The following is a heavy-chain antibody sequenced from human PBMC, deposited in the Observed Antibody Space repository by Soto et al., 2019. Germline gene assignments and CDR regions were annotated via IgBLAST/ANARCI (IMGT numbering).Heavy chain of an antibody. J-gene: IGHJ6*02. V-gene: IGHV4-31*03. CDR3: ARGGIAAGSLDV. Sequence: PSGTLSLTCTVSGGSISSGGYYWSWIRQHPGKGLEWIGYIYYSGSTYYNPSLKSRVTISVDTSKNQFSLKLSSVTAADTAVYYCARGGIAAGSLDVWGQGTKVTVSS. CDR2: IYYSGST. D-gene: IGHD6-13*01. CDR1: GGSISSGGYY.